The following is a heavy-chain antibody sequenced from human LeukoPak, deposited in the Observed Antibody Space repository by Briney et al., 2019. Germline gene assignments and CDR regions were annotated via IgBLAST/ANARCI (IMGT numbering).Heavy chain of an antibody. V-gene: IGHV3-48*04. CDR2: ISSSSSTI. D-gene: IGHD5-12*01. CDR3: AREHSGYGSSRDGY. CDR1: GFTFSSYS. J-gene: IGHJ4*02. Sequence: GGSLRLSCAASGFTFSSYSMNWVRQAPGKGLEWVSYISSSSSTIYYADSVKGRFTISRDNAKNSLYLQMNSLRAEDTAVYYCAREHSGYGSSRDGYWGQGTLVTVYS.